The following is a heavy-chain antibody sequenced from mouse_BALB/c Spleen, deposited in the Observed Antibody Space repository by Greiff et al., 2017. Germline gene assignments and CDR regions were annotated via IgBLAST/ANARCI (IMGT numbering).Heavy chain of an antibody. J-gene: IGHJ4*01. CDR1: GFTFSSYA. CDR2: ISDGGSYT. D-gene: IGHD3-1*01. Sequence: EVKLMESGGGLVKPGGSLKLSCAASGFTFSSYAMYWVRQTPEKRLEWVATISDGGSYTYYPDSVKGRFTISRDNAKNNLYLQMSSLKSEDTAMYYCARDSDYAMDYWGQGTSVTVSS. V-gene: IGHV5-4*02. CDR3: ARDSDYAMDY.